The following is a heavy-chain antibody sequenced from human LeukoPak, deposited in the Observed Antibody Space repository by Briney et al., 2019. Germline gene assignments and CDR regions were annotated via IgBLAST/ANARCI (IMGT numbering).Heavy chain of an antibody. Sequence: SETLSLTCTVSGGSISSGGYYWSWIRQPPEKGLEWSGYIYYSGSTYYNPSLKSRVTISVDTSKKQFSLKLNSVTAAGTAVYYCARLTSTVTTPLEFDYWGQGTLVTVSS. J-gene: IGHJ4*02. V-gene: IGHV4-31*03. CDR2: IYYSGST. D-gene: IGHD4-17*01. CDR1: GGSISSGGYY. CDR3: ARLTSTVTTPLEFDY.